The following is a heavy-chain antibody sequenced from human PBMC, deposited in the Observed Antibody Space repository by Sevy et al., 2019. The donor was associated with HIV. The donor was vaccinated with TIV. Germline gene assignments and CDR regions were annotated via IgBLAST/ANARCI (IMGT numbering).Heavy chain of an antibody. CDR2: ITNSGSTK. D-gene: IGHD4-17*01. J-gene: IGHJ4*02. CDR1: GFPFSSYE. V-gene: IGHV3-48*03. CDR3: ARDLPPSATTVAHFDY. Sequence: GGSLRLSCTASGFPFSSYEMNWVRQAPGKGLEWVSYITNSGSTKYYSDSVKGPFTISRDNAKNSLYLQMNNLRAEDTAVYYCARDLPPSATTVAHFDYWGRGTLVTVSS.